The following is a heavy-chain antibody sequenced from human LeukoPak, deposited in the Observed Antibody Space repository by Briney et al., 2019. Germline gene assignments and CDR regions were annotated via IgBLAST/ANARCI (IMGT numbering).Heavy chain of an antibody. Sequence: RASVKVSCTASGYTFTSYAMNWVRQAPGQGLEWMGWMNPNSGNTGYAQKFQGRVTMTRNTSISTAYMELSSLRSEGTAVYYCARPYYDSSGYYTDAFDIWGQGTMVTVSS. CDR2: MNPNSGNT. V-gene: IGHV1-8*02. J-gene: IGHJ3*02. D-gene: IGHD3-22*01. CDR1: GYTFTSYA. CDR3: ARPYYDSSGYYTDAFDI.